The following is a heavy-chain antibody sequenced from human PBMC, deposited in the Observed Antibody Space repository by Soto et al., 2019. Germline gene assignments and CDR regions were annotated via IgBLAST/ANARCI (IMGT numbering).Heavy chain of an antibody. Sequence: SETLSLTCTVSGGSISSDYYWSWIRQPPGKGLEWIGYINYSGSTHYNPSLKSRVTISVDTSKNQFSLKLSSMTAADTAVYYCAKDTAINYYYYGMDVWGQGTTVTVSS. V-gene: IGHV4-30-4*01. CDR2: INYSGST. CDR3: AKDTAINYYYYGMDV. J-gene: IGHJ6*02. D-gene: IGHD3-9*01. CDR1: GGSISSDYY.